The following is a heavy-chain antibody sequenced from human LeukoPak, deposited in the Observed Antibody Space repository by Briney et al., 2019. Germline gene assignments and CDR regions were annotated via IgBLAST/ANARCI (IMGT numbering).Heavy chain of an antibody. J-gene: IGHJ5*02. Sequence: GGSLRLSCAASGFTFSSYVMSWVRQAPGKGLEWVSAISGSGGSTYYADSVKGRFTISRDNSKNTPYLQMNSLRAEDTAVYYCAKDLSSSSIDPWGQGTLVTVSS. CDR3: AKDLSSSSIDP. D-gene: IGHD6-6*01. CDR2: ISGSGGST. V-gene: IGHV3-23*01. CDR1: GFTFSSYV.